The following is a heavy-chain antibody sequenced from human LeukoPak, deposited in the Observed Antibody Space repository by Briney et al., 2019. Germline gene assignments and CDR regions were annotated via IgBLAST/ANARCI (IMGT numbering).Heavy chain of an antibody. CDR2: IKQDGSEK. Sequence: PGGSLRLSCAASGFTFSDYYMSWIRQAPGKGLEWVANIKQDGSEKYYVDSVKGRFTISRDNAKNSLYLQMNSLRAEDTAVYYCARGRGLTIFGVVSWFDPWGQGTLVTVSS. CDR1: GFTFSDYY. V-gene: IGHV3-7*01. CDR3: ARGRGLTIFGVVSWFDP. D-gene: IGHD3-3*01. J-gene: IGHJ5*02.